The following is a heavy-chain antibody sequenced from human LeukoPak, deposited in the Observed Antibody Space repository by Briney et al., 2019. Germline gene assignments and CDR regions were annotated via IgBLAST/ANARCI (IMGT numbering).Heavy chain of an antibody. J-gene: IGHJ4*02. CDR2: ISGSSSNT. CDR1: GFTFSGAW. D-gene: IGHD2-15*01. V-gene: IGHV3-11*03. Sequence: PGGSLRLSCAASGFTFSGAWMCWVRQAPGKGLESVSYISGSSSNTNYADSVKGRFTISRDNAKNSMYLQMNSLRAEDTAVYYCTRHPAEGDYWGQGTLVTVSS. CDR3: TRHPAEGDY.